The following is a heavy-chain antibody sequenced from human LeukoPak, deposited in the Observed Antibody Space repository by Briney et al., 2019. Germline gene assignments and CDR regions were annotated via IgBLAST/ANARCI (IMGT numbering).Heavy chain of an antibody. CDR1: GYTFTSYG. Sequence: GASVKVSCKASGYTFTSYGISWVRQAPGQGLEWMGWISAYNGNTNYAQKLQGRVTMTTDTSTSTAYMELRSLRSDDTAVYYCARASVEYYYDSSGFSRGNNWFDPWGQGTLVTVSS. CDR2: ISAYNGNT. CDR3: ARASVEYYYDSSGFSRGNNWFDP. J-gene: IGHJ5*02. V-gene: IGHV1-18*01. D-gene: IGHD3-22*01.